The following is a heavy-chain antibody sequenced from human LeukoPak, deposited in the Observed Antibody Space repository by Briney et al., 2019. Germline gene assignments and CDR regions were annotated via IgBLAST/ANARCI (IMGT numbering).Heavy chain of an antibody. D-gene: IGHD3-3*01. J-gene: IGHJ4*02. V-gene: IGHV3-7*03. CDR1: GFTFSSHW. CDR2: IREDGSLQ. Sequence: GGSLRLSCAASGFTFSSHWMSWVRQAPGKGLEWVANIREDGSLQYYVDSVKGRFTISRDNARKSVFLQMNTLRVDDTAVYYCTRVSGAYDVSDYWGQGALVTVSS. CDR3: TRVSGAYDVSDY.